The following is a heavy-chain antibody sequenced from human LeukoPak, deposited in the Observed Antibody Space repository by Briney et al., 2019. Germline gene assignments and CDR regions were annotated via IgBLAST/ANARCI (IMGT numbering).Heavy chain of an antibody. Sequence: SETLSLTCTVSGGSIGGVNYYWGWIRQPPGKGLKWIGTIYYSGSTYYNSSLKSRVTISLDTSKNQFSLKVSSVTAADTAVYYCARRKWFAEGEDYWGRGTLVTVSS. D-gene: IGHD3-10*01. CDR2: IYYSGST. CDR1: GGSIGGVNYY. J-gene: IGHJ4*02. V-gene: IGHV4-39*07. CDR3: ARRKWFAEGEDY.